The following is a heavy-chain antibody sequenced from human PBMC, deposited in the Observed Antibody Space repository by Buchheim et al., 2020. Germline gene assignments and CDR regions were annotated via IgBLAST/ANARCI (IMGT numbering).Heavy chain of an antibody. V-gene: IGHV3-30*18. CDR1: GFTFSSYG. CDR2: ISYDGSNK. CDR3: AKELNYDFWSGYYSPAYYMDV. J-gene: IGHJ6*03. Sequence: QVQLVESGGGVVQPGRSLRLSCAASGFTFSSYGMHWVRQAPGKGLEWVAVISYDGSNKYYADSVKGRFTISRDNSKNTLYLQMNSLRAEDTAVYYCAKELNYDFWSGYYSPAYYMDVWGKGTT. D-gene: IGHD3-3*01.